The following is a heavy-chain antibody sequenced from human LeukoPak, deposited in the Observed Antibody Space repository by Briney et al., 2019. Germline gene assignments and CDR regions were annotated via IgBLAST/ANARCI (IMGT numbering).Heavy chain of an antibody. CDR3: VRGGRPHDAFDI. D-gene: IGHD3-10*01. Sequence: SETLSLTCTVSGGSISSGDYYWIWIRQPPGKGLEWIGYIYYSGSTYYNPSLKSRITISVDTSKNQFSLKLSSVTAADTAVYYCVRGGRPHDAFDIWGQGTMVTVSS. V-gene: IGHV4-30-4*01. J-gene: IGHJ3*02. CDR1: GGSISSGDYY. CDR2: IYYSGST.